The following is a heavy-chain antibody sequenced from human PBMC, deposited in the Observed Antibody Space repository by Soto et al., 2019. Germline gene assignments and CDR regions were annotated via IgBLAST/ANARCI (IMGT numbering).Heavy chain of an antibody. D-gene: IGHD5-18*01. J-gene: IGHJ4*02. CDR2: IHYSGST. V-gene: IGHV4-59*08. CDR1: GGSISNSF. CDR3: ARTLSGNSYGPLDY. Sequence: QVQLQESGPGLVKPSETLSLTCTVSGGSISNSFWNWIRHPPGKELEWIGNIHYSGSTNYTPSLKSRVTISVDTSKNHFSLRLTSVTAADTAVYYCARTLSGNSYGPLDYWGQGILVTVSS.